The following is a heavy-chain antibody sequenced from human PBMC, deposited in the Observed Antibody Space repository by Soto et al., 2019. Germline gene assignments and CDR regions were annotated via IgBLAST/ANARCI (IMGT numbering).Heavy chain of an antibody. CDR1: GDTFTYHY. CDR3: ARVRGSGSYYNAIDY. CDR2: INPSGRST. Sequence: AASVKVSCKASGDTFTYHYMHWVRQAPGQGLECMGIINPSGRSTTYAQKFQGRVTMTRDSSSSTLYMELSSLRSDDTAVYYCARVRGSGSYYNAIDYWGQGTLVTVSS. V-gene: IGHV1-46*01. J-gene: IGHJ4*02. D-gene: IGHD3-10*01.